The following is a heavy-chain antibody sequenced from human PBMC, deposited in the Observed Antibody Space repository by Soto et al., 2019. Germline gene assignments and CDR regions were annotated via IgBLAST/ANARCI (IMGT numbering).Heavy chain of an antibody. CDR1: GFSLSTSGMC. V-gene: IGHV2-70*01. Sequence: SGPTLVNPTQTLTLTCTSSGFSLSTSGMCVSWIRQPPGKALEWLALIDWDDDKYYSTSLKARLTISKDTSKNQVVLTMTNMDPVDTATYYCARMAVTAAASGWFDPWGQGTLVTVSS. CDR2: IDWDDDK. D-gene: IGHD6-25*01. J-gene: IGHJ5*02. CDR3: ARMAVTAAASGWFDP.